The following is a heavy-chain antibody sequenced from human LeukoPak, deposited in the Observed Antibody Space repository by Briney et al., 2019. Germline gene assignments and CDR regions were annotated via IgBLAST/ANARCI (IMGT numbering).Heavy chain of an antibody. CDR2: ISAYNGNT. CDR3: ARARATMVRGVTYYYYYYMDV. V-gene: IGHV1-18*01. J-gene: IGHJ6*03. D-gene: IGHD3-10*01. CDR1: RYTFTSYG. Sequence: ASVKVSCKASRYTFTSYGISWVRQAPGQGLEWMGWISAYNGNTNYAQKLQGRVTMTTDTSTSTAYMELRSLRSDDTAVYYCARARATMVRGVTYYYYYYMDVWGKGTTVTVSS.